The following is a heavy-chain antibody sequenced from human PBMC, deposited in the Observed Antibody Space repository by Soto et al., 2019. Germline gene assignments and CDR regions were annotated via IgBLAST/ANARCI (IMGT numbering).Heavy chain of an antibody. Sequence: GASVQVSCKASGGTFSSYTISWVRQAPGQGLEWMGRIIPILGIANYAQKFQGRVTITADKSTSTAYMELSSLRSEDTAVYYCAREYTAAPFTHDFDYWGQGTLVTVSS. CDR3: AREYTAAPFTHDFDY. CDR1: GGTFSSYT. V-gene: IGHV1-69*04. J-gene: IGHJ4*02. D-gene: IGHD5-18*01. CDR2: IIPILGIA.